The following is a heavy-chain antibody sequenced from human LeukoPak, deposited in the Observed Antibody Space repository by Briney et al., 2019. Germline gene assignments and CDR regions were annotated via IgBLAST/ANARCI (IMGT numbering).Heavy chain of an antibody. V-gene: IGHV1-2*02. J-gene: IGHJ4*02. Sequence: ASVKVSCKTSGYTFTDYYIHWMRQAPGQGLEWMGWINSNSGGTSYAQKFQGRVTLTRDTPTRTAFMELNRLTSDDTAVYYCGTLLSNGPFDYWGQGSLVTVSS. CDR1: GYTFTDYY. CDR3: GTLLSNGPFDY. CDR2: INSNSGGT.